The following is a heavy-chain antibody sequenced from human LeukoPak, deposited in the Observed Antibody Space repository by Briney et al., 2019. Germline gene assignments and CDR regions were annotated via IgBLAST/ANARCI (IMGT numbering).Heavy chain of an antibody. CDR3: ARDQSNTLGY. D-gene: IGHD7-27*01. V-gene: IGHV3-7*01. J-gene: IGHJ4*02. CDR2: INQDGSEK. CDR1: GFTFSSYS. Sequence: GGSLRLSCAASGFTFSSYSMSWVRQAPGKGLEWVASINQDGSEKYHVDSVKGRFTISRDNAKNSLYLQMNSLRAEDTAVYYCARDQSNTLGYWGQGTLVTVSS.